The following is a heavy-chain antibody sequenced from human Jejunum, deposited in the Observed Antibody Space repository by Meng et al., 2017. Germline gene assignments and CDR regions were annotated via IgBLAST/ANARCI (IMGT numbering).Heavy chain of an antibody. J-gene: IGHJ4*02. D-gene: IGHD3-10*01. CDR1: DFIVTSDY. CDR2: IYNGGST. CDR3: ASPLGY. V-gene: IGHV3-53*01. Sequence: GESLKISCAASDFIVTSDYMFWVRQAPGKGLEWASVIYNGGSTFHTDSVKGRFTISRDISKNTLHLQMNSLRAEDTAVYYCASPLGYWGQGTLVTVSS.